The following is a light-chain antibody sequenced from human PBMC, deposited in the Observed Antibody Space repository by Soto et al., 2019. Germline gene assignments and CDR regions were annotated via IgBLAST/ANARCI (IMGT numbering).Light chain of an antibody. CDR1: SSNIGTNT. Sequence: QSVLTQPPSASGTPGQRVTISCSGGSSNIGTNTVNWYQHLPGTTPKLLIFADVQRPSGVPDRFSGSKSGTSASLAISGIQYEDEADYYCGAWDDSLAGYVFGTGTKLTVL. CDR3: GAWDDSLAGYV. CDR2: ADV. J-gene: IGLJ1*01. V-gene: IGLV1-44*01.